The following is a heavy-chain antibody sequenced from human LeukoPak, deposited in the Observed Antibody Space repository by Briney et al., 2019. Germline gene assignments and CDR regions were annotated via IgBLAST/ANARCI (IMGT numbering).Heavy chain of an antibody. CDR1: GGPISSSNW. D-gene: IGHD6-19*01. Sequence: PSGTLSLTCAVSGGPISSSNWWSWVRQPPGKGLEWIGEIYHSGSTNYNPSLKSRVTISVDKSKNQFSLKLSSVTAADTAVYYCAREASSGWNDAFDIWGQGTMVTVPS. V-gene: IGHV4-4*02. CDR3: AREASSGWNDAFDI. CDR2: IYHSGST. J-gene: IGHJ3*02.